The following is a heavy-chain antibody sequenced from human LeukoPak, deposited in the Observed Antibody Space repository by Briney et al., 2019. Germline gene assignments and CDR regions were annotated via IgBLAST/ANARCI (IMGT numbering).Heavy chain of an antibody. Sequence: SETLSLTCAVYGGSFSGYYWSWIRQPPGKGLEWIGEINHSGSTNYNPSLKSRVTISVDTSKNQFSLKLSSVTAADTAVYYCARKTYYEWYFDCWGQGTLVTVSS. CDR3: ARKTYYEWYFDC. CDR1: GGSFSGYY. D-gene: IGHD1-26*01. CDR2: INHSGST. V-gene: IGHV4-34*01. J-gene: IGHJ4*02.